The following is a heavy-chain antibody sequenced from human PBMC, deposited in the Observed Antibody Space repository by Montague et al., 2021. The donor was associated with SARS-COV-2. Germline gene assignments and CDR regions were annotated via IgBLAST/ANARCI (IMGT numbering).Heavy chain of an antibody. CDR3: ARAQNICFIANCVNYFDL. CDR2: ISYTGSK. V-gene: IGHV4-59*01. Sequence: SETLSLTCSVSGGSTSNYYWTWIRQSPGKGLQWIGYISYTGSKKFNPSLKTRVSMSLDASKSHFSLRLSAVTAADTARYYCARAQNICFIANCVNYFDLWGLGALVTVSS. D-gene: IGHD2-15*01. J-gene: IGHJ4*02. CDR1: GGSTSNYY.